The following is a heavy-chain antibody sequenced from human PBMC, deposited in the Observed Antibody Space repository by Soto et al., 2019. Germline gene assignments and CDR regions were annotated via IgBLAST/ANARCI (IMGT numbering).Heavy chain of an antibody. CDR1: DGSISTYY. Sequence: SETLSITCTVSDGSISTYYWSWIRQPPGKGLEWIGYIYYTGTTNYNPSLKSRVTISIDTSKNQFSLSLSSVTAADSAVYYCARDTYVDYGSGNYLYYFDYWGQGTLFTVS. J-gene: IGHJ4*02. CDR2: IYYTGTT. D-gene: IGHD3-10*01. CDR3: ARDTYVDYGSGNYLYYFDY. V-gene: IGHV4-59*01.